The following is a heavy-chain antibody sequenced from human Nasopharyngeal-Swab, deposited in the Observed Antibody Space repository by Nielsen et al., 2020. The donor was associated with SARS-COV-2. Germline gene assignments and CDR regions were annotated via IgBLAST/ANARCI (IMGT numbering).Heavy chain of an antibody. V-gene: IGHV4-34*01. Sequence: SETLSLTCAVYGGSFSGYYWSWIRQPPGKGLEWIGEINHSGSTNYNPSLKSRVTISVDTSKNQFSLKLSSVTAADTTVYYCARHTANTEDWGQGTLVTVSS. CDR2: INHSGST. J-gene: IGHJ4*02. CDR3: ARHTANTED. CDR1: GGSFSGYY. D-gene: IGHD5-18*01.